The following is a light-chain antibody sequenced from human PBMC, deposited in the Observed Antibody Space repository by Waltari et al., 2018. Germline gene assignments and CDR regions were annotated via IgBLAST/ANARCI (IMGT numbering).Light chain of an antibody. J-gene: IGLJ2*01. Sequence: QSALTQPASMSGSPGQSITLSCSGTSSDVGAYDYVAGYQQHPAKAPKLIIYEVSHRPPGVSDRFSGSKSGSTASLTISGLQAEDEATYYCSSYRGSSTLVVFGGGTKLTVL. CDR2: EVS. CDR3: SSYRGSSTLVV. CDR1: SSDVGAYDY. V-gene: IGLV2-14*01.